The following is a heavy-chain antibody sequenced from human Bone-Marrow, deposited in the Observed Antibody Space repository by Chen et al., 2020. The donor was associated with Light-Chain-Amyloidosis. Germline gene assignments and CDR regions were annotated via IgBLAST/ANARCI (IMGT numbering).Heavy chain of an antibody. J-gene: IGHJ3*02. D-gene: IGHD2-2*01. V-gene: IGHV3-30*03. Sequence: GKRGEGGGGGEKGGTSLRLSCAGSGFAFSSYGMHWVRQTPGKGLEWVAVISYDGRNSYYADSVTGRFTISRDNSKNTLYLQMTPLSSSPPSFYSFSNLLLVVPDRGDGFDIWGQGTMVTVSS. CDR3: SNLLLVVPDRGDGFDI. CDR2: ISYDGRNS. CDR1: GFAFSSYG.